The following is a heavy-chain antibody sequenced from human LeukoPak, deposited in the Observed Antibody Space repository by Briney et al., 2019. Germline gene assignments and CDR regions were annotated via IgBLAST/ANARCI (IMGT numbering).Heavy chain of an antibody. Sequence: PGGSLRLSCAASGFTFSNAWMHWVRQAPGQGLEWVSTISGSGGNMYQADSVKGRFTISRDNSRSTLYLQMNSLRAEDTAVYYCAKDAGPQQLVFFDSWGQGTLVTVSS. J-gene: IGHJ4*02. CDR2: ISGSGGNM. V-gene: IGHV3-23*01. D-gene: IGHD6-6*01. CDR1: GFTFSNAW. CDR3: AKDAGPQQLVFFDS.